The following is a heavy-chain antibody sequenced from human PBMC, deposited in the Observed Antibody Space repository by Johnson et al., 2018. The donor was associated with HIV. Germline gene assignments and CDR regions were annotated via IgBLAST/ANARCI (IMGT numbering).Heavy chain of an antibody. D-gene: IGHD3-9*01. Sequence: HVQLVESGGGVVQPGRSLRLSCAASGFTFSNYAMHWVRQAPGKGLEWVAVISYDGSNKYYADSVKGRFTISRDSSKNTLYLQMNSLRAEDTAVYYCARAPSRLRYFDWSEDAFDIWGQGTMVTVSS. J-gene: IGHJ3*02. V-gene: IGHV3-30-3*01. CDR2: ISYDGSNK. CDR1: GFTFSNYA. CDR3: ARAPSRLRYFDWSEDAFDI.